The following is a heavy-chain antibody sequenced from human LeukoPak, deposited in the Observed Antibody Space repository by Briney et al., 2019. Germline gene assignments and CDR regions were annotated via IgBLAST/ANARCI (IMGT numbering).Heavy chain of an antibody. CDR2: INHSGST. CDR3: ARLRPDWYFDL. CDR1: GGSFSGYY. V-gene: IGHV4-34*01. D-gene: IGHD3-16*01. J-gene: IGHJ2*01. Sequence: SETLSLTCAVYGGSFSGYYWSWIRQPPGKGLEWIGEINHSGSTNYNPSLKSRVTISVDTSKNQFSLKLSSVTAADTAVYYCARLRPDWYFDLWGQGTLVTVSS.